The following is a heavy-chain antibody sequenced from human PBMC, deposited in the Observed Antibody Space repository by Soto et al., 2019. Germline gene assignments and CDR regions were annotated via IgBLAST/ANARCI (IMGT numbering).Heavy chain of an antibody. V-gene: IGHV1-69*12. CDR2: IIPIFGTA. CDR1: GGTFSSYA. CDR3: ARDHQGRGYSYGLVAAFDI. Sequence: QVQLVQSGAEVKKPGSSVKVSCKASGGTFSSYAISWVRQAPGQGLEWMGVIIPIFGTANYAQKFQGRVTITADESTSTAYMELSSLRSEDTAVYYCARDHQGRGYSYGLVAAFDIWGQGTMVTVSS. D-gene: IGHD5-18*01. J-gene: IGHJ3*02.